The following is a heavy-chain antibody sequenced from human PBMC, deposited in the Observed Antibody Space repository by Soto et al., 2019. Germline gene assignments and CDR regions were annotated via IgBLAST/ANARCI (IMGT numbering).Heavy chain of an antibody. J-gene: IGHJ3*02. CDR2: IYYSGST. Sequence: SETLSLTCTVSGGSISSSSYYWGWIRQPPGKGLEWIGSIYYSGSTYYNPSLKSRVTISVDTSKNQFSLKLSSVTAADTAVYYCASLSKTGVAFDIWGQGTMVTV. V-gene: IGHV4-39*01. D-gene: IGHD7-27*01. CDR3: ASLSKTGVAFDI. CDR1: GGSISSSSYY.